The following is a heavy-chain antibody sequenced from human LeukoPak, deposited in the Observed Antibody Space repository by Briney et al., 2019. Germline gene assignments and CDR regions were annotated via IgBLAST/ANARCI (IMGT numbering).Heavy chain of an antibody. CDR3: AKEAIYCSGGDCYWYYFDY. Sequence: PGGSLRLSCAASGFTFDDYAMHWVRQVPGKGLEWVALINWDGSFIYYVDSVKGRFTISRDNSRNSLFLQMNSLRTEDTALYYCAKEAIYCSGGDCYWYYFDYWGKETPVSVSS. CDR2: INWDGSFI. V-gene: IGHV3-43*01. CDR1: GFTFDDYA. D-gene: IGHD2-15*01. J-gene: IGHJ4*02.